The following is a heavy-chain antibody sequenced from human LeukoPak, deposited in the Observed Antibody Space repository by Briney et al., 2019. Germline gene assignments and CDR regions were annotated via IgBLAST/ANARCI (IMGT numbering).Heavy chain of an antibody. D-gene: IGHD6-25*01. CDR1: GGSFSGYY. CDR2: INHSGST. J-gene: IGHJ4*02. V-gene: IGHV4-34*01. Sequence: ASETLSLTCAVYGGSFSGYYWSWIRQPPGKGLEWIGEINHSGSTNYNPSLKSRVTISVDTSKNQLSLKLSSVTAADTAVYYCARGRLLDYWGQGTLVTVSS. CDR3: ARGRLLDY.